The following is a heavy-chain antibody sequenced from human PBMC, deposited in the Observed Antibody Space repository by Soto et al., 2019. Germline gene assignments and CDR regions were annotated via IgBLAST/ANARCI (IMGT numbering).Heavy chain of an antibody. V-gene: IGHV1-69*13. CDR2: IIPIFGTA. CDR1: GGTFSSYA. J-gene: IGHJ6*02. D-gene: IGHD3-3*01. Sequence: ASVKVSCKASGGTFSSYAISWVRQAPGQGLEWMGGIIPIFGTANYAQKFQGRVTITADESTSTAYMELSSLRSEDTAVYYCAIRSGYYMRGEYYYYGMDVWGQGTTVTVSS. CDR3: AIRSGYYMRGEYYYYGMDV.